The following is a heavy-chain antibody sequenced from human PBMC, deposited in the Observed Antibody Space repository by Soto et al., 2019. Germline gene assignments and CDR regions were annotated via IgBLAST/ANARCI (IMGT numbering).Heavy chain of an antibody. J-gene: IGHJ4*02. V-gene: IGHV3-30*03. CDR2: ISYDGSNK. D-gene: IGHD6-19*01. CDR1: GFSFSSYG. CDR3: VAGQYFFDY. Sequence: QVQLVESGGGVVQPGRSLRLSCAASGFSFSSYGMHWVRQAPGKGLEWVAVISYDGSNKYYADSVKDRFTISRDNSKKTLYLQMNSMRAADTAVYYCVAGQYFFDYCGQGTLVTVSS.